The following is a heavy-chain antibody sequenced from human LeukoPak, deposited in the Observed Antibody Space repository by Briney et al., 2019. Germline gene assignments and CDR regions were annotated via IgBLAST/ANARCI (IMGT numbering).Heavy chain of an antibody. J-gene: IGHJ5*02. CDR3: ARGLLTFGGPIAGDWLDP. CDR1: GWSFSGYY. Sequence: SETLSLTCAVYGWSFSGYYWSWIRQPPGKGLEWIGEINHSGSTNYNPSLKRRVTISVDTSKNQFSLKLTSVTAADTAVYYCARGLLTFGGPIAGDWLDPWGQGTLVTVSS. D-gene: IGHD3-16*02. CDR2: INHSGST. V-gene: IGHV4-34*01.